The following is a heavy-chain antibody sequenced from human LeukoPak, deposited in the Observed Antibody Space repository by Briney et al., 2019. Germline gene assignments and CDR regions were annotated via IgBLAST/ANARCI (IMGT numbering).Heavy chain of an antibody. D-gene: IGHD6-19*01. CDR2: IYYSGST. V-gene: IGHV4-59*08. CDR3: ARSRSGCSDY. CDR1: GGSISSYY. Sequence: PSETLSLTCTVSGGSISSYYWSWIRQPPGKGLEWIGYIYYSGSTNYNPSLKSRVTIPVDTSKNQFSLKLSSVTAADTAVYYCARSRSGCSDYWGQGTLVTVSS. J-gene: IGHJ4*02.